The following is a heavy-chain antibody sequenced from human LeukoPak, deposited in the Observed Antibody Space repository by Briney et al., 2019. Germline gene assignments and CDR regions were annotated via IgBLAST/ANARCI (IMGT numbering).Heavy chain of an antibody. CDR2: IYPGDSDT. D-gene: IGHD2-15*01. Sequence: GESLKISCKGSGSSLTNYWIAWVRQLPGKGLEWMGIIYPGDSDTRYSPSFQGQVTISADKSIKTAYLQWSSLKASDTAIYYCARRGGGSSGGFYFDYWGQGSLVTVSS. V-gene: IGHV5-51*01. J-gene: IGHJ4*02. CDR3: ARRGGGSSGGFYFDY. CDR1: GSSLTNYW.